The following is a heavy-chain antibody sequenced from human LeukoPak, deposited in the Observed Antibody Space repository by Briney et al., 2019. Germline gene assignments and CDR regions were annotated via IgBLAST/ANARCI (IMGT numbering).Heavy chain of an antibody. J-gene: IGHJ4*02. CDR2: IYTSGST. Sequence: SQTLSLTCTVSGGSISSGSYYWSWIRHPAGKGLGWIGRIYTSGSTNYNPSLKSRVTISVDTSKNQFSLKLSSVTAADTAVYYCARAPIAAAFDYWGQGTLVTVSS. V-gene: IGHV4-61*02. CDR1: GGSISSGSYY. CDR3: ARAPIAAAFDY. D-gene: IGHD6-13*01.